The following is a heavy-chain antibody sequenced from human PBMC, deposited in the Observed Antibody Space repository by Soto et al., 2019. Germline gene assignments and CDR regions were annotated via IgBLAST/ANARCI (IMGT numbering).Heavy chain of an antibody. CDR1: GFTFSNAW. D-gene: IGHD3-3*01. V-gene: IGHV3-15*07. CDR2: IKSKTDGGTT. Sequence: GGSLRLSCAAPGFTFSNAWMNWVRQAPGKGLEWVGRIKSKTDGGTTDYAAPVKGRFTISRDDSKNTLYLQMNSLKTEDTAVYYCTMYDFWSDLGSDYWGQGTLVTVSS. J-gene: IGHJ4*02. CDR3: TMYDFWSDLGSDY.